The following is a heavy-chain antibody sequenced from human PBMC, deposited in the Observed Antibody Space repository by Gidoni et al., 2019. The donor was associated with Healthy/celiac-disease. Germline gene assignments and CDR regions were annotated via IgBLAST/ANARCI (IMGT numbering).Heavy chain of an antibody. J-gene: IGHJ4*02. CDR1: GFTFSSYA. CDR3: ARDGQTYYYGSGSLDY. V-gene: IGHV3-30*01. D-gene: IGHD3-10*01. Sequence: QVQLVESGGGVVQPGRSLRLSCAASGFTFSSYAMHWFRQAPGKGLEWVAVISYDGSNKYYADSVKGRFTISRDNAKNTLYLQMNSLRAEDTAVYYCARDGQTYYYGSGSLDYWGQGTLVTVSS. CDR2: ISYDGSNK.